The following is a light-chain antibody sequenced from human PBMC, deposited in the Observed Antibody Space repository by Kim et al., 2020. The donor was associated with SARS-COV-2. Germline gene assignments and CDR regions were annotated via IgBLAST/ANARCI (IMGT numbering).Light chain of an antibody. J-gene: IGLJ3*02. V-gene: IGLV1-44*01. CDR2: KNN. CDR3: AGWDDSLNAEV. Sequence: QSVLTQPPSVSGTPGQRVTISCSGSSSNLGTNSVHWYQQFPGTAPEVLIYKNNQRPSGFPDRFSGSKSGTSASLAISGLQSEDEGDYYCAGWDDSLNAEVFGVGTQLTVL. CDR1: SSNLGTNS.